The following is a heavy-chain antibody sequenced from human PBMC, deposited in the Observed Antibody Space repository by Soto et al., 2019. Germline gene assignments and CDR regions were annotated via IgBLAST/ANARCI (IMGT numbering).Heavy chain of an antibody. CDR2: INPNSGGT. CDR3: ARGSGDSSGYYYFDY. J-gene: IGHJ4*02. CDR1: GYTFTGYY. V-gene: IGHV1-2*04. D-gene: IGHD3-22*01. Sequence: QVQLVQSGAEVKKPGASVKVSCKASGYTFTGYYLHWVRQAPGQGPEWMGWINPNSGGTKYAQKFQGLVTMTRDTSISTAYMELNRLKSDDTAVYYCARGSGDSSGYYYFDYWGQGTLVTVSS.